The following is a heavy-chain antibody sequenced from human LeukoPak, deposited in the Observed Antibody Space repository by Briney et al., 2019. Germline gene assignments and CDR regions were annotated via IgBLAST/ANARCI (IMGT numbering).Heavy chain of an antibody. CDR1: RFTFSDYY. J-gene: IGHJ4*02. Sequence: GGSLRLSCAASRFTFSDYYMSWIRQAPGKGLEWVSYISSSGSTIYYADSVKGRFTISRDNAKNSLYLQMNSLRAEDTAVYYCARISDYGDYVEDWGQGTLVTVSS. V-gene: IGHV3-11*01. CDR3: ARISDYGDYVED. CDR2: ISSSGSTI. D-gene: IGHD4-17*01.